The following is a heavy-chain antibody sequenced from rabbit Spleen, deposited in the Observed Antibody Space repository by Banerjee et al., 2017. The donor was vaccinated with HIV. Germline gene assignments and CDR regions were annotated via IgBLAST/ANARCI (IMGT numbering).Heavy chain of an antibody. CDR3: VRDQAGDADYGPYYLNL. V-gene: IGHV1S47*01. D-gene: IGHD2-1*01. CDR2: IEPIFGNT. Sequence: QEQLVESGGGLVQPGGSLKLSCTASGFDFSNYGVTWVRQAPGKGLEWIGYIEPIFGNTYYGSWVNGRFTISSHNAQNTLYLQLSSLTVADTATYFCVRDQAGDADYGPYYLNLWGQGTLVTVS. CDR1: GFDFSNYG. J-gene: IGHJ4*01.